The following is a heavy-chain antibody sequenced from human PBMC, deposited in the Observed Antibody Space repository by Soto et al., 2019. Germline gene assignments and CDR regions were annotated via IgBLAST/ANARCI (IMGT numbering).Heavy chain of an antibody. J-gene: IGHJ4*02. V-gene: IGHV3-7*01. CDR2: IKQDGSEK. CDR1: GFTFSSYW. D-gene: IGHD4-4*01. Sequence: GGSLRLSCAASGFTFSSYWMSWVRQAPGKGLEWVANIKQDGSEKYYVDSVKGRFTISRDNAKNSLYLQMNSLRAEDTAVYYCARVLGDYSNYGGSVDYWGQGTLVTVSS. CDR3: ARVLGDYSNYGGSVDY.